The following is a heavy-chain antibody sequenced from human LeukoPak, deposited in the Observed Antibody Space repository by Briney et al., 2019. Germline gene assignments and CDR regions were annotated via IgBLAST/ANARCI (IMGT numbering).Heavy chain of an antibody. CDR2: IFYGRST. CDR1: GGSISTSSYY. CDR3: VRHQDSGAHESAFNV. J-gene: IGHJ3*01. Sequence: SETLSLTCTVSGGSISTSSYYWGWIRQPPGKDLEWIGSIFYGRSTYYNPSLKSRLAITVDTSKNQFSLELGSVTAADTAVYYCVRHQDSGAHESAFNVWGQGTMVTVSS. V-gene: IGHV4-39*01. D-gene: IGHD4-17*01.